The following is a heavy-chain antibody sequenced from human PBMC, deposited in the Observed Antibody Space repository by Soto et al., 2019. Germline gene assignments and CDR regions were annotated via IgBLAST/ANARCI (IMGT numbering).Heavy chain of an antibody. CDR2: ISGGGDTS. Sequence: GGSLRLSCAVSGFTFSNYAISWVRQAPGKGLEWVSIISGGGDTSYYADSVKGRFTISRDNSKNTLYLQMNSLRAEDTAVYYCAKAFVVVVAATSLDAFDIWGQGTMVTVSS. J-gene: IGHJ3*02. CDR1: GFTFSNYA. D-gene: IGHD2-15*01. V-gene: IGHV3-23*01. CDR3: AKAFVVVVAATSLDAFDI.